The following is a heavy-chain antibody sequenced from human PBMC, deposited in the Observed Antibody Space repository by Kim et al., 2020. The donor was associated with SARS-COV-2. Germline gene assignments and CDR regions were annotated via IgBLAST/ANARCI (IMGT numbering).Heavy chain of an antibody. Sequence: GESLKISCKGFGYTFTKNWLVWVRQMPGKGLQWMGIIYPGDSETRYSPSFQGQVTFSADKSINTAYVQWSSLKASDTAIYYCGRSIDGYSLHYWGQGTLVTVSS. J-gene: IGHJ4*02. CDR1: GYTFTKNW. D-gene: IGHD4-4*01. V-gene: IGHV5-51*01. CDR2: IYPGDSET. CDR3: GRSIDGYSLHY.